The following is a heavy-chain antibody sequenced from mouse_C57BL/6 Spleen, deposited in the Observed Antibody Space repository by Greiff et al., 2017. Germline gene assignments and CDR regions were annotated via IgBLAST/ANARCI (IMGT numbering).Heavy chain of an antibody. Sequence: VQLQQPGTELVKPGASVKLSCKASGYTFTSYWMHWVKQRPGQGLEWIGNINPSNGGTNYNEKFKSKATLTVDKSSSTAYMQLSSLTSEDSAVYYCALITTVVATYYWYFDVWGTGTTVTVSS. V-gene: IGHV1-53*01. CDR1: GYTFTSYW. CDR3: ALITTVVATYYWYFDV. CDR2: INPSNGGT. J-gene: IGHJ1*03. D-gene: IGHD1-1*01.